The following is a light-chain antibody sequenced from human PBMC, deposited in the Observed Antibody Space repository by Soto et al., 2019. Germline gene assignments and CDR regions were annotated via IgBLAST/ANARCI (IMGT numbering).Light chain of an antibody. CDR2: GTS. V-gene: IGKV3-20*01. CDR3: QQYYHWPRT. J-gene: IGKJ1*01. Sequence: EIVLTQSPGTLSLSPGERATLSCRASQSLSSSYLAWYQQKPGQAPRLLIYGTSIRATGIPDRFSGSGSGTDFILTITSLQTEDFAVYYCQQYYHWPRTFGQGTKVDIK. CDR1: QSLSSSY.